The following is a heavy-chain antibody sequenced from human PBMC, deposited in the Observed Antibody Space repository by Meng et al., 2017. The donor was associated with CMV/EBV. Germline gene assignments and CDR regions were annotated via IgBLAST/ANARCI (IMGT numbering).Heavy chain of an antibody. CDR2: ITPMSGGT. V-gene: IGHV1-2*02. J-gene: IGHJ4*02. CDR3: ARGNNWDRLLDF. Sequence: ASVKVSCKASGYTFTGYYIHWVRQGPGHGLEWMGWITPMSGGTNYAQNFQDRVTMTRDTSTNTAYMELSRVRSDDTAVYYCARGNNWDRLLDFWGQGTLVTVSS. CDR1: GYTFTGYY. D-gene: IGHD3-3*01.